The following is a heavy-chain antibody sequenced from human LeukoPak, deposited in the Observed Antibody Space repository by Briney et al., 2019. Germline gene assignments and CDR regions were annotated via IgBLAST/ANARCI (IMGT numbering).Heavy chain of an antibody. V-gene: IGHV4-39*01. D-gene: IGHD1-14*01. Sequence: PSETLSLTCTVSGGSISSSSYYWDWIRQPPGKGLEWIGTIYYSGSTDYNPSLKSRVPISVGTSKNQFSLMLSSVTAADTAVYYCARRAGLFRKRAYFDYWGQGTLVTVSS. CDR1: GGSISSSSYY. CDR2: IYYSGST. CDR3: ARRAGLFRKRAYFDY. J-gene: IGHJ4*02.